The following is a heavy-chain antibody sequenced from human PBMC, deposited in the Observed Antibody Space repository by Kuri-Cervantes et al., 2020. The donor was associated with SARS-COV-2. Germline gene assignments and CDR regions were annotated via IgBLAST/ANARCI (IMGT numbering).Heavy chain of an antibody. V-gene: IGHV4-34*01. CDR2: INHNGNT. Sequence: GSLRLSCAVYGGSFNNYYWSWVRQSPGKGLEWIGEINHNGNTNYNPSLKSRVTISVDTSKNQFSLKLSSVTAADAAVYYCARGVTGVEHTVVLIATYYHHYYLAVWGTGNMVTVAS. CDR3: ARGVTGVEHTVVLIATYYHHYYLAV. CDR1: GGSFNNYY. D-gene: IGHD2-21*01. J-gene: IGHJ6*03.